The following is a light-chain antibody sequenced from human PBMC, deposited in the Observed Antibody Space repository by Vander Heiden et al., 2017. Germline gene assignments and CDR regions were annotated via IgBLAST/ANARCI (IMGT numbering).Light chain of an antibody. Sequence: QSALTQPASVSGSPGQSITISCTGTSSDVGSYNLVSWYQQEPGKAPKLMIYEGSKRPSGVSNRFSGTKSGNTASLTISGLQAEDEADYYCCSYARSSTSYVVFGGGTKLTVL. CDR2: EGS. J-gene: IGLJ2*01. V-gene: IGLV2-23*01. CDR3: CSYARSSTSYVV. CDR1: SSDVGSYNL.